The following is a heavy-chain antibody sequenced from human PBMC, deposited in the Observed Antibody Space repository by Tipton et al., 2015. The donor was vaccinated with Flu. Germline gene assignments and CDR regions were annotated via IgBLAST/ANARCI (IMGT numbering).Heavy chain of an antibody. Sequence: QLVQSGAEVKKPGASVKVSCKASGYTFTNYGLSWVRQAPGRGLEWMAWISGHNGDTNYAQKFQGRVTMTTDTSTSTVYMELRSLTSDDTAVYYCARDWDRVTLVQYHGMDVWGQGTTVTVS. J-gene: IGHJ6*02. V-gene: IGHV1-18*01. D-gene: IGHD2-8*02. CDR2: ISGHNGDT. CDR1: GYTFTNYG. CDR3: ARDWDRVTLVQYHGMDV.